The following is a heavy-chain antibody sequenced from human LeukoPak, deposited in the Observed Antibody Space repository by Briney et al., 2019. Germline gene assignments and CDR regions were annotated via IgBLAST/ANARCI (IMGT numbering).Heavy chain of an antibody. CDR2: IKQDGSEK. J-gene: IGHJ6*03. V-gene: IGHV3-7*01. D-gene: IGHD2-2*02. Sequence: GGSLRLSCAAFGFTFSSYWVSWVGQAPGKGLEWVANIKQDGSEKYYVDSVKGRFTISRDNAKNSLYLQMNSLRAEDTAVYYCARVWCSSTSCYSTPPDYMDVWGKGTTVTVSS. CDR1: GFTFSSYW. CDR3: ARVWCSSTSCYSTPPDYMDV.